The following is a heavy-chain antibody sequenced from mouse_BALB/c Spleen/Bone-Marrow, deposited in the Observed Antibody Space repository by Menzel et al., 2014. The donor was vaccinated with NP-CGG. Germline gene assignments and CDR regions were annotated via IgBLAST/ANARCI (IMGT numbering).Heavy chain of an antibody. J-gene: IGHJ1*01. CDR3: ARSLYGYDWYFDV. D-gene: IGHD2-2*01. CDR1: GYTFTSYV. CDR2: INPYNDDT. Sequence: VQLRQSGPELVKPGASVKMSCKASGYTFTSYVMHWVKQKPGLGLEWIGYINPYNDDTEYNEKFKGKATLTSDKSSGTAYMELSSLTSEDSAVFYCARSLYGYDWYFDVWGAGTTVTVSS. V-gene: IGHV1-14*01.